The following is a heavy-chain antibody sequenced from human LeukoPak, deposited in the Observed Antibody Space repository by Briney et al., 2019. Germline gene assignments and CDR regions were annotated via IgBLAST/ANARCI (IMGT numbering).Heavy chain of an antibody. CDR3: ASRSSRGTWYYFDY. V-gene: IGHV1-2*02. J-gene: IGHJ4*02. Sequence: ASVKVSCKASGYTFTGYYMHWVRQAPGQVLEWMGWINPNSGGTNYAQKFQGRVTMTRDTSINTAYMELSRLRSDDTAVYYCASRSSRGTWYYFDYWGQGTLVTVSS. CDR1: GYTFTGYY. D-gene: IGHD6-13*01. CDR2: INPNSGGT.